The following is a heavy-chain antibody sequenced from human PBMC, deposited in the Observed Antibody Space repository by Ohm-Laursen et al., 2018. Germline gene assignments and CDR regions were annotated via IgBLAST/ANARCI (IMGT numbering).Heavy chain of an antibody. CDR2: IKRKADGETT. Sequence: GSLRLSCSASGFTFSNAWMSWVRQAPGKGLEWVGRIKRKADGETTDYAAPVKDRLTISRDDSKTTLYLQMNSLKTEDTAVYYCAKDQMASSWSNDAFDMWGQGTMVTVSS. CDR1: GFTFSNAW. J-gene: IGHJ3*02. V-gene: IGHV3-15*01. D-gene: IGHD2-2*01. CDR3: AKDQMASSWSNDAFDM.